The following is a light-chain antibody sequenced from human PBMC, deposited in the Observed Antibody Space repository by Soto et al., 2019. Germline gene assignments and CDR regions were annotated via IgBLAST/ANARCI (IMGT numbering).Light chain of an antibody. CDR3: QQYYSYPPT. J-gene: IGKJ1*01. V-gene: IGKV3-20*01. CDR2: GAS. CDR1: QSISSSY. Sequence: EIVLTQSPGTLSLSSGERATLSCRTSQSISSSYLAWYQQKPGQAPRLLIFGASSRATGIPDRFSGSGSGTDFTLTISRLEPEDFATYYCQQYYSYPPTFGQGTKVEIK.